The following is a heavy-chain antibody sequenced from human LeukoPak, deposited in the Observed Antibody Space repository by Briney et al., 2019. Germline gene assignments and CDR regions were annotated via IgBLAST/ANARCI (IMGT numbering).Heavy chain of an antibody. D-gene: IGHD2-21*02. CDR1: GGTFLAYW. J-gene: IGHJ4*02. CDR3: AKVPRDSDCY. Sequence: GWSLTLSRAVSGGTFLAYWMAWVRQSPGKGVEWVAEINEDGSVKYYVDSMKGRFTISRDNAKNSLYLQMNSLGAEDTAVYYCAKVPRDSDCYWGQGTLVTVSS. CDR2: INEDGSVK. V-gene: IGHV3-7*01.